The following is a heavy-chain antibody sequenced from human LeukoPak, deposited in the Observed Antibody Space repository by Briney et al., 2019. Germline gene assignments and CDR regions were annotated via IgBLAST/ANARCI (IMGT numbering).Heavy chain of an antibody. V-gene: IGHV1-46*01. D-gene: IGHD1-20*01. J-gene: IGHJ4*02. Sequence: ASVKVSCKASGYTFTSYYMHWGRKAPGQGLEWMGIINPSGGSTSYAQKFQGRVTMTRDTSTSTVYMELSSLRSEDTAVYYCARAYNWNDCFDYWGQGTLVTVSS. CDR1: GYTFTSYY. CDR3: ARAYNWNDCFDY. CDR2: INPSGGST.